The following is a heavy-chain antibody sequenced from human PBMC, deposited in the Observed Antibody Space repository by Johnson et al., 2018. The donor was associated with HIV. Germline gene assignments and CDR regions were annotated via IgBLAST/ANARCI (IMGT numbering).Heavy chain of an antibody. V-gene: IGHV3-66*01. CDR3: ARACRDGYTCDAFDI. Sequence: VQLVESGGGLVQPGGSLRLSCAASGFTVSSNYMSWVRQVPGKGLEWVSVINSGGSTYYTDSVRGRFTISRDNSKNTLYLQMNSLRAEDTAVYYCARACRDGYTCDAFDIWGQGTIVTVSS. CDR1: GFTVSSNY. D-gene: IGHD5-24*01. J-gene: IGHJ3*02. CDR2: INSGGST.